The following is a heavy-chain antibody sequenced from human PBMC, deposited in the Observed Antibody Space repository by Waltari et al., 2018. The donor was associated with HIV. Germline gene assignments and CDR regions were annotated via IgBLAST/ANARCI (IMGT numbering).Heavy chain of an antibody. CDR3: AGMYYDFLTGYLNWFDP. Sequence: QVQLVQSGAEVKRPGASVKVSCKASGYPFTGYYIQWVRQAPGQGLEWMGRINPKSGGTNYAQKFQGRVTMTRDTSIGTAYMELRSLRSDDTAVYYCAGMYYDFLTGYLNWFDPWGQGTLVTVSS. CDR2: INPKSGGT. CDR1: GYPFTGYY. D-gene: IGHD3-9*01. V-gene: IGHV1-2*06. J-gene: IGHJ5*02.